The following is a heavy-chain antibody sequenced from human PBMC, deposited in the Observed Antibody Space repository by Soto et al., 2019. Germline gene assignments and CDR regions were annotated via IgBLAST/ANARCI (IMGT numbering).Heavy chain of an antibody. CDR3: ARAACSSASCYVSFDY. V-gene: IGHV3-23*01. J-gene: IGHJ4*01. D-gene: IGHD2-2*01. CDR2: LSGSGGST. CDR1: GFTFSNYA. Sequence: EVQLLESGGGLVQPGGSLRLSCAASGFTFSNYAMSWVRQAPGKGLEWVSALSGSGGSTYYADSVKGRFSISRDNSKNTLFLHMNSLRAEDTAVYYCARAACSSASCYVSFDYWGHGTLVTVSS.